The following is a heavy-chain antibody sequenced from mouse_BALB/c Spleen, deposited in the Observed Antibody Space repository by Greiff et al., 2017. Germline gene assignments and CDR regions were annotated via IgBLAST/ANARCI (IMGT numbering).Heavy chain of an antibody. CDR2: ISTYYGNT. CDR1: GYTFTDYA. CDR3: AREGGQTWLAY. V-gene: IGHV1-67*01. D-gene: IGHD3-3*01. J-gene: IGHJ3*01. Sequence: QVQLQQSGPELVRPGVSVKISCKGSGYTFTDYAMHWVKQSHAKSLEWIGVISTYYGNTNYNQKFKGKATMTVDKSSSTAYMELARLTSEDSAIYYCAREGGQTWLAYWGQGTLVTVSA.